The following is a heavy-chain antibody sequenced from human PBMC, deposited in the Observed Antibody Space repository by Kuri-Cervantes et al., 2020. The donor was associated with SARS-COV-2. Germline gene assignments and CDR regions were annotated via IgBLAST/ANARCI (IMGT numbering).Heavy chain of an antibody. J-gene: IGHJ6*03. CDR2: ISAYNGLT. CDR3: ARRVQSAVTTDPNYYYYMDV. Sequence: ASVKVSCKASGGTFSSYAISWVRQAPGQGLEWMGWISAYNGLTNNAQRFQGRVTMSMDTSTSTVFMELTNLTSDDTAVYYCARRVQSAVTTDPNYYYYMDVWGQGTTVTVSS. CDR1: GGTFSSYA. D-gene: IGHD4-17*01. V-gene: IGHV1-18*01.